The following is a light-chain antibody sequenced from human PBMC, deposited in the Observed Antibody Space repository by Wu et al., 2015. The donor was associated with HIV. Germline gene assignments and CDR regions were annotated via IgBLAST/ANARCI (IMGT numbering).Light chain of an antibody. Sequence: EIVLTQSPVTLSLSPGDRATLSCRASLSINSNYLAWYQQKPGQAPRLLFFGAAIRATDIPDRFSASGSGADSTLTISRLEPEDFAVYFCQLYGHSLLFGGGSKVEIK. CDR1: LSINSNY. V-gene: IGKV3-20*01. J-gene: IGKJ4*01. CDR3: QLYGHSLL. CDR2: GAA.